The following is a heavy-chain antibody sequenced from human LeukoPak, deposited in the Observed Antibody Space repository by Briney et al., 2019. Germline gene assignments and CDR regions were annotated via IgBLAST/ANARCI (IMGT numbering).Heavy chain of an antibody. J-gene: IGHJ5*02. Sequence: PSETLSLTCTVSGGSISSSSYYWGWIRQPPGKGLEWIGSIYYSGSTYYNPSLKSRVTISVDTSKNQFSLKLSSVTAADTAVYYCARRIAAAGTFWFDPWGQGTLVIVSS. CDR1: GGSISSSSYY. V-gene: IGHV4-39*01. CDR2: IYYSGST. CDR3: ARRIAAAGTFWFDP. D-gene: IGHD6-13*01.